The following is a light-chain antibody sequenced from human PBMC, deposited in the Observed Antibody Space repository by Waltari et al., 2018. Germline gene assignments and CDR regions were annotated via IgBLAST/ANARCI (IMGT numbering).Light chain of an antibody. J-gene: IGKJ1*01. CDR3: QRYLRLPAT. V-gene: IGKV3-20*01. Sequence: EIVLTQSPGTLSLSPGERDTLSCRASQSVTRTLAWYQQKPGQAPRLLIYGASNRATGIPDRFSGSGSGTDFSLTISRLEPEDFAVYYCQRYLRLPATFGQGTKVEIK. CDR2: GAS. CDR1: QSVTRT.